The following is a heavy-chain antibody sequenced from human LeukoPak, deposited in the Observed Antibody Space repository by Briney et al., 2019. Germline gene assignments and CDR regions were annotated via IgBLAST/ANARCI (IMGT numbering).Heavy chain of an antibody. Sequence: AASVKVSCKASGGTFSSYAISWVRQAPGQGLEWMGWISAYNGNTNYAQKLQGRVTMTTDTSTSTAYMELRSLRSDDTAVYYCARSYSSGWYGMAVFIHYFDYWGQGTLVTVSS. J-gene: IGHJ4*02. V-gene: IGHV1-18*01. D-gene: IGHD6-19*01. CDR3: ARSYSSGWYGMAVFIHYFDY. CDR1: GGTFSSYA. CDR2: ISAYNGNT.